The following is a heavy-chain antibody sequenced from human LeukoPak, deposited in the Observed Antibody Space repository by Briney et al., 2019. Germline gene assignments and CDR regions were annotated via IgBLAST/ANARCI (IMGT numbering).Heavy chain of an antibody. CDR1: GYSFTSYW. CDR2: IYPGDSDI. D-gene: IGHD2-2*01. J-gene: IGHJ3*02. CDR3: ARSCSSTSCYLTDAFDI. Sequence: GESLKISCKGSGYSFTSYWIGWVRQMPGKGLEWMGTIYPGDSDIRYSPSFQGQVIISADKSISTAYLRWSSLKASDTAIYYCARSCSSTSCYLTDAFDIWGQGTMVTVSS. V-gene: IGHV5-51*01.